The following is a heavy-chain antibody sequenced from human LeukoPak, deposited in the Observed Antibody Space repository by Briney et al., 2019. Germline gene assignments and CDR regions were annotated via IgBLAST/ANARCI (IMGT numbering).Heavy chain of an antibody. CDR1: GFTFSSYS. CDR3: ARGLWFGELYFDY. J-gene: IGHJ4*02. Sequence: PGGSLRLSCAASGFTFSSYSMNWVRQAPGKGLEWVSSISSSSSYIYYADSVKGRFTISRDNAKNSLYLQMNSLRAEDTAVYYCARGLWFGELYFDYWGQGTLVTVSS. CDR2: ISSSSSYI. V-gene: IGHV3-21*01. D-gene: IGHD3-10*01.